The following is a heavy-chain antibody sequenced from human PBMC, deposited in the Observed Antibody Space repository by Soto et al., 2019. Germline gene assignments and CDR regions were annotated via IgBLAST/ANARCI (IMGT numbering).Heavy chain of an antibody. J-gene: IGHJ6*02. CDR1: GFTFISYG. CDR2: ISYDGSNK. V-gene: IGHV3-30*03. Sequence: PGGSLRLSCAASGFTFISYGMHWVRQAPGKGLEWVAVISYDGSNKYYADSVKGRFTISRDNSKNTLYLQMNSLRAEDTAVYYCAYPFGMDVWGQGTTVTV. CDR3: AYPFGMDV.